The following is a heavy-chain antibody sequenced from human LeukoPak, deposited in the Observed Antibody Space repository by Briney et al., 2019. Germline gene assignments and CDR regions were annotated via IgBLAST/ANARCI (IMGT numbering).Heavy chain of an antibody. D-gene: IGHD1-26*01. V-gene: IGHV4-61*08. CDR3: ARAARWGRANDY. CDR1: GGSISSGGYY. J-gene: IGHJ4*02. Sequence: SETLSLTCTVSGGSISSGGYYWSWIRQPPGKGLEWIGYIYYSGSTNYNPSLKGRVTISVDTSKDQFSLKLSSVTAADTAVYYCARAARWGRANDYWGQGTLVTVSS. CDR2: IYYSGST.